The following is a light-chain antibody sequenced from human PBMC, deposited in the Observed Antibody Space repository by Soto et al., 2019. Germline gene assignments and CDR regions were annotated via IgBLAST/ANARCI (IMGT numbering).Light chain of an antibody. CDR2: RAS. CDR1: QTVSSSY. CDR3: QQYGSSPPT. Sequence: EIVLTQSPGTLSLSPGERATLSCRASQTVSSSYLAWYQQKPGQAPRLLIYRASSRATGIPDRFSGSGSGTDFTLTISRLEPEDFAVYSCQQYGSSPPTFGQGTRLEIK. V-gene: IGKV3-20*01. J-gene: IGKJ5*01.